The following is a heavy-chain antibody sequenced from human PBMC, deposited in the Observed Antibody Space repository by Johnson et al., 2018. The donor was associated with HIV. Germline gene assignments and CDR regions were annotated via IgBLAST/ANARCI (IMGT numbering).Heavy chain of an antibody. D-gene: IGHD5-24*01. CDR2: IKQDGRAK. CDR3: ARGLWPQRWAFDI. Sequence: VQLVESGGGLVQPGGSLRLSCAASGSTFSSYWMSWVRQAPGKGLEWVATIKQDGRAKYYVDSVKGRFTISRDNAKNSLYLQMNSLRAEDTAVYYCARGLWPQRWAFDIWGQGTMVTVSS. CDR1: GSTFSSYW. V-gene: IGHV3-7*05. J-gene: IGHJ3*02.